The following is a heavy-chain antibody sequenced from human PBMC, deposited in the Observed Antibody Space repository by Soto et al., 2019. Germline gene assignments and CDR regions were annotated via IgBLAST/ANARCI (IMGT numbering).Heavy chain of an antibody. Sequence: QVQLVQSGAEVKKPGASVKVSCKASGYTFTGYYMHWVRQAPGQGLEWMGWINPNSGGTNYAQKFQGRVTITADESTSTAYMELSSLRSEDTAVYYCARWVIVPAATQPYFDYWGQGTLVTVSS. CDR2: INPNSGGT. CDR1: GYTFTGYY. D-gene: IGHD2-2*01. J-gene: IGHJ4*02. V-gene: IGHV1-2*02. CDR3: ARWVIVPAATQPYFDY.